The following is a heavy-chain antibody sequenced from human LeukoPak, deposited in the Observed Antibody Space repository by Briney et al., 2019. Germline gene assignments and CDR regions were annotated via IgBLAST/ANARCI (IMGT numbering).Heavy chain of an antibody. CDR3: ARTAGPVGAFDI. D-gene: IGHD6-13*01. J-gene: IGHJ3*02. CDR2: IHSSISDV. V-gene: IGHV3-21*01. Sequence: GGSLRLSCAASGFTFSSYSMNWVRQAPGKGLEWVSSIHSSISDVYYADSVKGRFTFSRDNAKNSLYLQMNSLRAEDTAVYYCARTAGPVGAFDIWGQGTVVTVSS. CDR1: GFTFSSYS.